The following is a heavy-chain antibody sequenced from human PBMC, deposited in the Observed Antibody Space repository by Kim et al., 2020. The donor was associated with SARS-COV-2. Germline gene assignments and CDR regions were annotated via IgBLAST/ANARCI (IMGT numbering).Heavy chain of an antibody. CDR3: ARHYHEYNWAY. CDR1: GFNFGIFG. CDR2: AWPDGSIT. Sequence: GGSLRLSCEASGFNFGIFGMHWVRQAPGKGLEWVSVAWPDGSITYYGDSVKGRFTISRDNSRNTLFLQMDGLRTEDTAVYYCARHYHEYNWAYWGQGTLVTVSS. J-gene: IGHJ4*02. D-gene: IGHD1-1*01. V-gene: IGHV3-33*01.